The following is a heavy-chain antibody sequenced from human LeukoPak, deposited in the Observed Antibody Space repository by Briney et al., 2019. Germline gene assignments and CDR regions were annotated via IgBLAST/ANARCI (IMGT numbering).Heavy chain of an antibody. D-gene: IGHD6-19*01. CDR3: ARTIAVAGPYYFDY. J-gene: IGHJ4*02. V-gene: IGHV3-33*01. Sequence: HPGGSLRLSCAASGFTFSSSGMHWVRQAPGKGLEWVAVIWYDGSNKYYAESVKGRFTISRGNSKNTLFLQMNSLRADDTAVYYCARTIAVAGPYYFDYWGQGTLVTVSS. CDR1: GFTFSSSG. CDR2: IWYDGSNK.